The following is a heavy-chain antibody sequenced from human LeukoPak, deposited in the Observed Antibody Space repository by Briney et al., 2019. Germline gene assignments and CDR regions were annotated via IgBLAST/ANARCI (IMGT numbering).Heavy chain of an antibody. Sequence: GGSLRLSCAASGFTFSSYSMNWVRQAPGKGLEWVSYISSSSSTIYYADSVKGRFTISRDNSKNTLYLQMNSLRAEDTAVYYCAKTSWLQEMATSAIDYWGQGTLVTVSS. CDR2: ISSSSSTI. J-gene: IGHJ4*02. D-gene: IGHD5-24*01. CDR1: GFTFSSYS. V-gene: IGHV3-48*01. CDR3: AKTSWLQEMATSAIDY.